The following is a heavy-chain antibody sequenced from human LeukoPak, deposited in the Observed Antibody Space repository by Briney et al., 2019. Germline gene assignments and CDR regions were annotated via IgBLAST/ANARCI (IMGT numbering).Heavy chain of an antibody. V-gene: IGHV4-59*01. CDR2: IYYSGST. CDR1: GGSISSYY. J-gene: IGHJ5*02. CDR3: ARTRRPLRDGIDP. Sequence: SETLSLTCTVSGGSISSYYWNWIRQPPGKGLEWIGYIYYSGSTNYNPSLKSRVTISVDTSKNQFSLKLSSVTAAGTAVYYCARTRRPLRDGIDPWGQGTLVTVSS.